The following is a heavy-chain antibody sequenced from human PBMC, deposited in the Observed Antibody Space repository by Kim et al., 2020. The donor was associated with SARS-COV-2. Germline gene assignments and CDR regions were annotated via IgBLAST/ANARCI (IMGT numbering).Heavy chain of an antibody. CDR3: RAEIAAAGPTGYNWFDP. Sequence: GGSLRLSCAASGFTFSNAWMSWVRQAPGKGLEWVGRIKSKTDGGTTDYAAPVKGRFTISRDDSKNTLYLQMNSLKTEDTAVYYCRAEIAAAGPTGYNWFDPWGQGTLVTVSS. J-gene: IGHJ5*02. D-gene: IGHD6-13*01. V-gene: IGHV3-15*01. CDR2: IKSKTDGGTT. CDR1: GFTFSNAW.